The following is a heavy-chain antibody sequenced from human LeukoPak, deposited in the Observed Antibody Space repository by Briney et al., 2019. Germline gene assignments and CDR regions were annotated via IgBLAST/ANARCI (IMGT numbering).Heavy chain of an antibody. CDR1: GFTFSSYS. CDR2: IKSDGSST. V-gene: IGHV3-74*01. CDR3: TRRAAALDAFDI. Sequence: PGGSLRLSCAASGFTFSSYSMNWVRQAPGKGLVWVSRIKSDGSSTTCADSVKGRFTISRDNAKNTLYLQMNSLRAEDTAVYYCTRRAAALDAFDIWGQGTMVTVSS. J-gene: IGHJ3*02. D-gene: IGHD6-13*01.